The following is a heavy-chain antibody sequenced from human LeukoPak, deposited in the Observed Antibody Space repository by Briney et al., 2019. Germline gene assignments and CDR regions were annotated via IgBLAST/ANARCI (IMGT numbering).Heavy chain of an antibody. V-gene: IGHV1-8*02. J-gene: IGHJ4*02. D-gene: IGHD2-15*01. CDR2: MNPNSGNT. CDR3: ARDVESPYYFDY. Sequence: ASVKVSCKASGYTFTSYDINWVRQATGQGLEWMGWMNPNSGNTGYAQKFQGGVTMTRNTSISTAYMELSSLRSEDTAVYYCARDVESPYYFDYWGQGTLVTVSS. CDR1: GYTFTSYD.